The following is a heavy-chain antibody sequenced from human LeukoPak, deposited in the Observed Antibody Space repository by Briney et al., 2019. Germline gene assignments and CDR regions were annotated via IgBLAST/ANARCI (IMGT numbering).Heavy chain of an antibody. CDR3: ARGKYSSFDN. CDR1: GDGLFTNGVA. J-gene: IGHJ4*02. V-gene: IGHV6-1*01. Sequence: SQTLSLTCDISGDGLFTNGVAWHWIRQSPSRGLEWLGRTYYRSKWSFEYGVSVKSRISINADTSKNQFSLQLSSVTPEDTAVYYCARGKYSSFDNWGQGTLVTVSS. D-gene: IGHD6-13*01. CDR2: TYYRSKWSF.